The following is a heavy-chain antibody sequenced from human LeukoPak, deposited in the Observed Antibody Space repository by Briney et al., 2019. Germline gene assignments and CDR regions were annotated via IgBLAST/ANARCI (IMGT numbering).Heavy chain of an antibody. CDR3: ARAGQGYCSSTSCYTPYYYGMDV. CDR1: GGSISSGDYY. CDR2: IYYSGST. Sequence: PSETLSLTCTVSGGSISSGDYYWSWIRQPPGKGLEWIGYIYYSGSTYYNPSLKSRVTISVDTSKNQFSLKLSSVTAADTAVYYCARAGQGYCSSTSCYTPYYYGMDVWGQGTTVTVSS. D-gene: IGHD2-2*02. J-gene: IGHJ6*02. V-gene: IGHV4-30-4*01.